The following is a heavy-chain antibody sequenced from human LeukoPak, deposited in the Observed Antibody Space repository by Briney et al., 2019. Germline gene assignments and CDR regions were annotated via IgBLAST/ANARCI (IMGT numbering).Heavy chain of an antibody. D-gene: IGHD3-3*01. J-gene: IGHJ3*02. Sequence: ASVKVSCKASGYTFTGYYMHWVRQAPGQGLEWKGWINPNSGDTNYAQKFQGRVTMTRDTSISTAYMELSRLRSDDTAVYYCASYDFWSGYSSARAFDIWGQGTMVTVSS. CDR3: ASYDFWSGYSSARAFDI. CDR2: INPNSGDT. CDR1: GYTFTGYY. V-gene: IGHV1-2*02.